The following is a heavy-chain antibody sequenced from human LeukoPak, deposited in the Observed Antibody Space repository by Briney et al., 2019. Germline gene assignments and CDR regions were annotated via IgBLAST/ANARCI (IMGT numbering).Heavy chain of an antibody. V-gene: IGHV5-51*01. J-gene: IGHJ4*02. CDR2: IYPGDSDT. Sequence: GESLKISCKGSGYVFTNYWIAWVRQMRGKGLEWMGIIYPGDSDTRYSPSFQGQVTISADKSISTAYLQWSSLKASDTATYYCARLDCGGGSCYGDYWGQGTLVTVSS. D-gene: IGHD2-15*01. CDR1: GYVFTNYW. CDR3: ARLDCGGGSCYGDY.